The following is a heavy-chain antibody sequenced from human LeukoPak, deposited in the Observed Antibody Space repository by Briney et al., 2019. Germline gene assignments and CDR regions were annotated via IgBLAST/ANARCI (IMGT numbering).Heavy chain of an antibody. CDR2: IYHSGST. CDR3: ARIVSTVTPPQYYYYYMDV. J-gene: IGHJ6*03. Sequence: PSETLSLTCTVSGGSISSGGYYWSWIRQPPGKGLEWIGYIYHSGSTYYNPSLKSRVTISVDRSKNQFSLKLSSVTAADTAVYYCARIVSTVTPPQYYYYYMDVWGKGTTVTVSS. V-gene: IGHV4-30-2*01. CDR1: GGSISSGGYY. D-gene: IGHD4-11*01.